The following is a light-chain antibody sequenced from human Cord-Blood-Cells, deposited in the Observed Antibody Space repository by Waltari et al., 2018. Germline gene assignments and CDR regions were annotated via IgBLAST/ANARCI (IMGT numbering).Light chain of an antibody. V-gene: IGLV2-14*01. CDR2: EVS. J-gene: IGLJ1*01. CDR3: SSYTSSSTLV. Sequence: QSALTQPASVSGSPGQSITISRTGTSSDVGGYNYVPWYQQHPGKAPKLMIYEVSNRPSGVSNRFSGSKSGNTASLTISGLQAEDEADYYCSSYTSSSTLVFGTGTKVTVL. CDR1: SSDVGGYNY.